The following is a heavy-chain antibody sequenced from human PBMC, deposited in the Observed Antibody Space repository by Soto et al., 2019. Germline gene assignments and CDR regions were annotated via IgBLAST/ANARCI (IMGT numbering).Heavy chain of an antibody. Sequence: SETLSLTCTVSGGSISSYYWSWIRQPPGKGLEWIGYIYYSGSTNYNPSLKSRVTISVDTSKNQFSLKLSSVTAADTAVYYCARLRVRSWVRGQSRGYSGYDLAYYFDYWGQGTLVTVSS. CDR3: ARLRVRSWVRGQSRGYSGYDLAYYFDY. CDR2: IYYSGST. J-gene: IGHJ4*02. CDR1: GGSISSYY. V-gene: IGHV4-59*08. D-gene: IGHD5-12*01.